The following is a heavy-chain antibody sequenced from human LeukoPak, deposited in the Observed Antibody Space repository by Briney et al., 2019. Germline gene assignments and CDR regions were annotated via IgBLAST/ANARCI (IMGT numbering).Heavy chain of an antibody. CDR2: IYSGDST. D-gene: IGHD3-3*01. CDR3: ARVFWEKDGFIGAFDI. Sequence: GGSLRLTCAASGFTVSGNYMSWVRQAPGKGLEWVSIIYSGDSTYYADSVKGRFTISRDNSKNTLYLQMNSLRAEDTAVYYCARVFWEKDGFIGAFDIWGQGTMVTVSS. CDR1: GFTVSGNY. J-gene: IGHJ3*02. V-gene: IGHV3-66*01.